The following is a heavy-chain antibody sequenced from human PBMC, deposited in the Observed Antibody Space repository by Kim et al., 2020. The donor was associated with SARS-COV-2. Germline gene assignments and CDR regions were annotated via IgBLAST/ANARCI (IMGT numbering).Heavy chain of an antibody. CDR1: GGSMNGYY. V-gene: IGHV4-59*12. CDR3: ARSHGFY. J-gene: IGHJ4*02. CDR2: ISYSGDT. Sequence: ETLSLTCSVSGGSMNGYYWIWVRRPPGKGLEWIGCISYSGDTYYTPSLKSRVTISADTSKNQFSLKLTSVTAADTAVYYCARSHGFYWGQGTLATVSS.